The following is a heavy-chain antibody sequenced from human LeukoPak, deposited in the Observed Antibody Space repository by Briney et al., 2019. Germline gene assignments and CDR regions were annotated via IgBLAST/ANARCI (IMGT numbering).Heavy chain of an antibody. D-gene: IGHD2-15*01. J-gene: IGHJ4*02. Sequence: GGSLRLSCAASGFTFSSYAMSWVRQAPGKGLEWVSAISGSGGDTYSADSVKGRFTISRDNSKSTLYLQMNSLRAEDTAVYYCARQLGYCSGGNCYFDYWGQGTLVTVSP. CDR2: ISGSGGDT. CDR3: ARQLGYCSGGNCYFDY. V-gene: IGHV3-23*01. CDR1: GFTFSSYA.